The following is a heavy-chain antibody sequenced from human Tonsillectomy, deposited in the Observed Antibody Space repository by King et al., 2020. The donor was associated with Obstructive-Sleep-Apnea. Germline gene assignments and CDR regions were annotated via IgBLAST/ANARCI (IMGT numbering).Heavy chain of an antibody. Sequence: VQLVESGGGLVQPGGSLRLSCAASGFTFSSYAMHWVRQAPGKGLEYVSAISRNGGSTSYANSVKDRFTISRDNSKNTLYLQMGSLRAEDMAVYYCARDQCSGGSCYSDYYYYAMDVWGQGTTVTVSS. CDR3: ARDQCSGGSCYSDYYYYAMDV. D-gene: IGHD2-15*01. J-gene: IGHJ6*02. CDR2: ISRNGGST. CDR1: GFTFSSYA. V-gene: IGHV3-64*01.